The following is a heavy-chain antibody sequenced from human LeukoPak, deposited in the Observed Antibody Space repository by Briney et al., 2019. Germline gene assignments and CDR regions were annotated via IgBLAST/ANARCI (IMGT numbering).Heavy chain of an antibody. V-gene: IGHV4-31*03. Sequence: SSQTLSLTCTVSGGSISSGGYSWSWIRQHPGKGLEWIGYIYYSGSTYYNPSLKSRVTISVDTSKNQFSLKLSSVTAADTAVYYCARTMVRGVISCFDYWGQGTLVTVSS. D-gene: IGHD3-10*01. CDR1: GGSISSGGYS. J-gene: IGHJ4*02. CDR2: IYYSGST. CDR3: ARTMVRGVISCFDY.